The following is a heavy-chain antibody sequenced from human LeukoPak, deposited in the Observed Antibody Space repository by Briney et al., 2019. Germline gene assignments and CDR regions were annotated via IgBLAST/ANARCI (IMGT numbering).Heavy chain of an antibody. Sequence: ASVKVSCKASGYTFTGYYMHWVRQAPGQGREWMGWINPNSGGTNYAQKFQGRVTMTRDTSISTAYMELSRLRSDDTAVYYCARLSLWSGYYLFDPWGQGTLVTVSS. J-gene: IGHJ5*02. CDR3: ARLSLWSGYYLFDP. CDR1: GYTFTGYY. D-gene: IGHD3-3*01. V-gene: IGHV1-2*02. CDR2: INPNSGGT.